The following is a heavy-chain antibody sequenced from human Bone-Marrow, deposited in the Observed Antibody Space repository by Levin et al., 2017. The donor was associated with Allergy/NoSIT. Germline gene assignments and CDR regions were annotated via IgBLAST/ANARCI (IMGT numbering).Heavy chain of an antibody. CDR1: GYTFTSYD. J-gene: IGHJ5*02. CDR2: MNPNSGNT. D-gene: IGHD3-9*01. Sequence: ASVKVSCKASGYTFTSYDINWVRQATGQGLEWMGWMNPNSGNTGYAQKFQGRVTMTRNTSISTAYMELSSLRSEDTAVYYCARSSLRYFDWWTRGQYKDNWFDPWGQGTLVTVSS. V-gene: IGHV1-8*01. CDR3: ARSSLRYFDWWTRGQYKDNWFDP.